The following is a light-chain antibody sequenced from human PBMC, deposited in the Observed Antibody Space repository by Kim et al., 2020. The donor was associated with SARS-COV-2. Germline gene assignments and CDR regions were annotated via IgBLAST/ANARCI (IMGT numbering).Light chain of an antibody. Sequence: APGKTAGITCGGNNIGSESVHWYQQKPGQAPVLVIYYDTDRPSGIPERFSGSNSGNTATLTISRVEAGDEADYYCQVWDSSSDHLVFGGGTQLTVL. CDR3: QVWDSSSDHLV. J-gene: IGLJ3*02. V-gene: IGLV3-21*04. CDR2: YDT. CDR1: NIGSES.